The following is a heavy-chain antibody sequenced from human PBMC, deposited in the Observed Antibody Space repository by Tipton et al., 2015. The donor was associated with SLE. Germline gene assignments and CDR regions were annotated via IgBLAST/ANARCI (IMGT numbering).Heavy chain of an antibody. V-gene: IGHV3-30*02. CDR2: IRYDGSQQ. D-gene: IGHD2-2*01. CDR3: AKALYSSSWFGYCYGLDV. Sequence: SLRLSCTASGFKFSSFGLHWVRQAPGKGLEWVAFIRYDGSQQHYAASVKGRFTISRDNSKNTMYLQMNSLRADDTAVYYCAKALYSSSWFGYCYGLDVWGQGTTVTVSS. CDR1: GFKFSSFG. J-gene: IGHJ6*02.